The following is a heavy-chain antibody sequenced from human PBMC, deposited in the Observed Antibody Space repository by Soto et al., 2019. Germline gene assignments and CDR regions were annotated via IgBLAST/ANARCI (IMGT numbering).Heavy chain of an antibody. CDR2: IIPIFGTA. CDR1: GGTFSSYA. V-gene: IGHV1-69*13. Sequence: SVKVSCKTSGGTFSSYAISWVRQAPGQGLEWMGGIIPIFGTANYAQKFQGRVTITADESTSTAYMELSSLRSEDTDVYHCARGGGNADYDSSPGFKPNYFDYWGQGTLVTVSS. CDR3: ARGGGNADYDSSPGFKPNYFDY. D-gene: IGHD3-22*01. J-gene: IGHJ4*02.